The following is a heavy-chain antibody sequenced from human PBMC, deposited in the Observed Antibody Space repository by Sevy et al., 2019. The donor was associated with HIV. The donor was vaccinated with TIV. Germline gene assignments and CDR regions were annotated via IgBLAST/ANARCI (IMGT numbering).Heavy chain of an antibody. CDR3: AKVGYCSSTSCYSIYYGMDV. D-gene: IGHD2-2*02. Sequence: GGSLRLSCAASGFTFSRYAMSWVHQAPGKGLEWASGITGSGGSTYYADSVKGRFTISRDNSKNTLYLQMNSLRVEDTSVYYCAKVGYCSSTSCYSIYYGMDVWGQGTTVTVSS. V-gene: IGHV3-23*01. J-gene: IGHJ6*02. CDR1: GFTFSRYA. CDR2: ITGSGGST.